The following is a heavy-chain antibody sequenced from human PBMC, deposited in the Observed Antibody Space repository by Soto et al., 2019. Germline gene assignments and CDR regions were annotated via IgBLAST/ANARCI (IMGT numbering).Heavy chain of an antibody. J-gene: IGHJ4*02. D-gene: IGHD3-22*01. CDR3: AKDHYDSSGYYLSDY. Sequence: EVQLLESGGGLVQPGGSLRLSCAASGFTFSSYAMSWVRQAPGKGLEWVSAISGSGGSTYYADSVKGRFTISRDNSKNMLYLQMNSLRAEDTAVYYCAKDHYDSSGYYLSDYWGQGTLVTVSS. V-gene: IGHV3-23*01. CDR1: GFTFSSYA. CDR2: ISGSGGST.